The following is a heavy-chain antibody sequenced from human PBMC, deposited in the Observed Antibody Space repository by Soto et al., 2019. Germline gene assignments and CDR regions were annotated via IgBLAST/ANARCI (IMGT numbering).Heavy chain of an antibody. CDR1: GFTSSDYY. J-gene: IGHJ4*02. Sequence: GGSLRLSCPASGFTSSDYYMSWIRQAPGKGLEWVSYISGSGNTIYHADSVKGRFTISRDNAKNSLYLQMNSLRVEDTAVYYCAAYSRGDSPHWGQGTLVTVSS. CDR2: ISGSGNTI. V-gene: IGHV3-11*01. D-gene: IGHD2-21*01. CDR3: AAYSRGDSPH.